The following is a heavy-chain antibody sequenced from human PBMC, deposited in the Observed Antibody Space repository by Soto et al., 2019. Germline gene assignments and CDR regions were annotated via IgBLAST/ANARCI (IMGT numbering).Heavy chain of an antibody. Sequence: PSETLSLTCAVYGGSFSGYYWSLIRQPPGKGLECIWEINHSGSTNYNPSLKSRVTISVDTSKNQLSLKLSSVTAADTAVYYCAGSSGYYSSGSSYYYFDSCGQVTLVTVS. CDR3: AGSSGYYSSGSSYYYFDS. D-gene: IGHD3-10*01. V-gene: IGHV4-34*01. CDR2: INHSGST. J-gene: IGHJ4*02. CDR1: GGSFSGYY.